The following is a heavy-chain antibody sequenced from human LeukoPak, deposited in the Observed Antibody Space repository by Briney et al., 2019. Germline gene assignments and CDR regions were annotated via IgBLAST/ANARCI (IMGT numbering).Heavy chain of an antibody. CDR2: IYYSGST. J-gene: IGHJ4*02. CDR3: ARALEPGITIFGVVGYFDY. D-gene: IGHD3-3*01. Sequence: SETLSLTCTVSGGSISTYYWSWIRQHPGKGLEWIGYIYYSGSTYYNPSLKSRVTISVDTSKNQFSLKLSSVTAADTAVYYCARALEPGITIFGVVGYFDYWGQGTLVTVSS. CDR1: GGSISTYY. V-gene: IGHV4-59*06.